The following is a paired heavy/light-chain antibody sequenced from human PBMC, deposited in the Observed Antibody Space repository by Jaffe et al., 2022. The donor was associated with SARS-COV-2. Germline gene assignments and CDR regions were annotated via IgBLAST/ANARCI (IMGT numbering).Heavy chain of an antibody. V-gene: IGHV3-33*01. D-gene: IGHD1-26*01. J-gene: IGHJ4*02. CDR1: GFTFSPYG. CDR2: IGHDGSYK. Sequence: QVQLVESGGGVVQPGGSLRLSCAASGFTFSPYGMHWVRQAPGKGLERVAVIGHDGSYKDHADSVRGRFTISRDNSKNTLYLQMNSLRPEDTAVYYCARDLGKGRYCDYWGQGTLVTVSS. CDR3: ARDLGKGRYCDY.
Light chain of an antibody. CDR3: QQGSGWLT. J-gene: IGKJ4*01. Sequence: EIVLTQSPATLSLSPGERASLSCRASQSVSSYLAWYQQKPGQAPRLLIYDASKRASGIPARFSGSGSGTDFTLTISNLEPEDFAVYYCQQGSGWLTFGGGTKVEIK. CDR2: DAS. V-gene: IGKV3-11*01. CDR1: QSVSSY.